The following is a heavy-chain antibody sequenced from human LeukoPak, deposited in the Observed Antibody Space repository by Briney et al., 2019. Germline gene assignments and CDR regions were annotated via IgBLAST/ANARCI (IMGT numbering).Heavy chain of an antibody. CDR2: ISGSDVST. Sequence: GGTLRLSCAASGFTFSSYGMSWVRQAPGKGLEWVSAISGSDVSTYYADSMKGRFTISRDNSKNTLYLQMNSLRAEDTAVYYCAKYPHDSSGSYDYWGQGTLVTVSS. J-gene: IGHJ4*02. CDR3: AKYPHDSSGSYDY. D-gene: IGHD3-22*01. V-gene: IGHV3-23*01. CDR1: GFTFSSYG.